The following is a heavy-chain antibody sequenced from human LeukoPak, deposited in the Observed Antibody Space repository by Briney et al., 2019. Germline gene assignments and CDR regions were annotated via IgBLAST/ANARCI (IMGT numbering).Heavy chain of an antibody. CDR1: GGSISSYY. CDR3: ARGGAVGATTASYVY. J-gene: IGHJ4*02. V-gene: IGHV4-59*01. Sequence: SETLSLTCTVSGGSISSYYWSWIRQPPGKGLEWIGYIYYSGSTNYNPSLKSRVPISVDTSKNQFSRKLSSVTAADTAVYYCARGGAVGATTASYVYWGQGTLVTVSS. CDR2: IYYSGST. D-gene: IGHD1-26*01.